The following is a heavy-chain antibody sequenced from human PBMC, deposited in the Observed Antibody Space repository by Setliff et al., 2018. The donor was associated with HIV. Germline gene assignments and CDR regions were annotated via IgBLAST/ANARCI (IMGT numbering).Heavy chain of an antibody. D-gene: IGHD3-22*01. CDR1: GASITDYY. CDR2: IYYSGNT. CDR3: AREPTYYYDSSGPHDAFDI. Sequence: SETLSLTCTVSGASITDYYWNWIRQPPGKGLEWIGYIYYSGNTNYSPSLKSRVTLSVDLSNNQFSLKLTSVTAADTAMYYCAREPTYYYDSSGPHDAFDIWGQGTMVTVSS. J-gene: IGHJ3*02. V-gene: IGHV4-59*01.